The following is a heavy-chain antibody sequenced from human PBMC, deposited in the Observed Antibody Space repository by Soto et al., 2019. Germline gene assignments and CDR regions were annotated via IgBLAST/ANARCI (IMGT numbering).Heavy chain of an antibody. CDR2: MYHSGST. D-gene: IGHD6-6*01. CDR3: VSQDYNSSTDASFLVNGYFDL. J-gene: IGHJ2*01. V-gene: IGHV4-4*02. Sequence: QMQLQESGPGLVKPSGTLSLICGVSGGSISSSKWWTWVRQPPGKGPEWIGEMYHSGSTNYNPSLKSRVTISVAKSKNQFSLTLSSVTAADTAVYYCVSQDYNSSTDASFLVNGYFDLWGRGILVTVSS. CDR1: GGSISSSKW.